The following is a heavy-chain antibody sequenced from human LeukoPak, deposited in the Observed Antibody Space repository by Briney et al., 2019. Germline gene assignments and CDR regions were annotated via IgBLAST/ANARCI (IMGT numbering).Heavy chain of an antibody. CDR2: IFYSGGT. CDR3: ARHKAYCGGDCYSFDF. J-gene: IGHJ4*01. V-gene: IGHV4-59*08. Sequence: SETLSLTCSVSDGSFSTNYWSWIRQPPGKGLEWIGYIFYSGGTKYNPSLKSRVTISADTSRNQFSLKLTSVTAADTAVYYCARHKAYCGGDCYSFDFWGHGILVAVSS. D-gene: IGHD2-21*02. CDR1: DGSFSTNY.